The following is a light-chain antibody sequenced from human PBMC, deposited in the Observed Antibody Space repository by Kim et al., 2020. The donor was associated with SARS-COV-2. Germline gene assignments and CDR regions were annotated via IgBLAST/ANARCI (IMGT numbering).Light chain of an antibody. CDR3: QSYDSSLSGVL. CDR1: SANIGAGYD. Sequence: QGGTSSCTGSSANIGAGYDVHWYQQVPGTAPKLLIYKNNNRPSGVPDRFSGSKSGTSASLAIAGLQAEDEADYYRQSYDSSLSGVLFGGGTQLTVL. CDR2: KNN. J-gene: IGLJ2*01. V-gene: IGLV1-40*01.